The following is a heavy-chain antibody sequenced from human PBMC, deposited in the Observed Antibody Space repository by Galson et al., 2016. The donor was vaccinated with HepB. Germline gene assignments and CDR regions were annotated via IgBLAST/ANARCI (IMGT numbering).Heavy chain of an antibody. CDR3: ASGGGVIRPVFAY. CDR1: GFIFGSFE. CDR2: ISSSGSSI. J-gene: IGHJ4*02. Sequence: SLRLSCAASGFIFGSFEMNWVRQAPGQGLEWLSFISSSGSSIYYADSVKGRFTISRDNAKNSLYLQMNSLKVEDTAVYYCASGGGVIRPVFAYWGQGTLVTVSS. D-gene: IGHD2/OR15-2a*01. V-gene: IGHV3-48*03.